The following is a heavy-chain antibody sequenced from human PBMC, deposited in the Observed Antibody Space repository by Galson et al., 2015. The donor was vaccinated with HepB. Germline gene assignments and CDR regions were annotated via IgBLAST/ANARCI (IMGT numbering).Heavy chain of an antibody. V-gene: IGHV3-15*07. CDR3: TTGYSYGPGWLDV. CDR2: IKSKTDGGTT. J-gene: IGHJ6*04. CDR1: GFTFSNAW. D-gene: IGHD5-18*01. Sequence: SLRLSCAASGFTFSNAWLNWVRQAPGKGLEWVGRIKSKTDGGTTDYAAPVKGRFTISRDDSKNTLYLQMNSLKTEDTAVYYCTTGYSYGPGWLDVWGKGTTVTVSS.